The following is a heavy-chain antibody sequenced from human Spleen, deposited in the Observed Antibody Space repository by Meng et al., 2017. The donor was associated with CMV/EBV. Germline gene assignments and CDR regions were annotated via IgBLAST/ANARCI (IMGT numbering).Heavy chain of an antibody. J-gene: IGHJ3*02. CDR3: TRDLVGYDAFDI. Sequence: SVKVSCKASGGTFSSYTISWVRQAPGQGLEWMGRINPDGGTKTYAQKFQDRVTLTSDTSTSTVYMELSSLRSEDTAVYYCTRDLVGYDAFDIWGQGTMVTVSS. CDR1: GGTFSSYT. D-gene: IGHD3-22*01. V-gene: IGHV1-69*08. CDR2: INPDGGTK.